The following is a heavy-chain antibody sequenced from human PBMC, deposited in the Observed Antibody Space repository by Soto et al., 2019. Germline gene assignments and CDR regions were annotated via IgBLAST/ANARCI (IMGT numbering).Heavy chain of an antibody. CDR2: IDTRGASI. D-gene: IGHD1-1*01. CDR1: GFTFSDYY. CDR3: ARGHWQLEE. V-gene: IGHV3-11*01. J-gene: IGHJ1*01. Sequence: QVHLVESGGGLVKPGGSLRLSCAASGFTFSDYYMSWVRQVPGKGLECVSYIDTRGASIIYADSVKGRFTISRDNAKNLLFLQMNSLGAEDTAVYYCARGHWQLEEWVQGTLVTVSS.